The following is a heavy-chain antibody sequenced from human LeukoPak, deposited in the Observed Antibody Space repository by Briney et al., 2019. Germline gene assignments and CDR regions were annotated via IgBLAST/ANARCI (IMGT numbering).Heavy chain of an antibody. Sequence: GGSLRLSCAASGFTFSSYGMRWVRQAPGKGLEWVAFIRYDGSNKYYADSVKGRFTISRDNSKNALYLQMNSLRPEDTAVYYCARDYISGSSSRFDYWGQGTLVTVSS. CDR1: GFTFSSYG. V-gene: IGHV3-30*02. CDR3: ARDYISGSSSRFDY. D-gene: IGHD6-6*01. CDR2: IRYDGSNK. J-gene: IGHJ4*02.